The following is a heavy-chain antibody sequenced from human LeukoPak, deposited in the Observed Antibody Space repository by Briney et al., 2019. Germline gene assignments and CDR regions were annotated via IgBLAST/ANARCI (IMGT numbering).Heavy chain of an antibody. D-gene: IGHD3-3*01. CDR1: GGSFSGYY. CDR3: ARAYTVLRFLEWLPSQYYFDY. CDR2: INHSGST. J-gene: IGHJ4*02. Sequence: TLSLTCAVYGGSFSGYYWSWIRQPPGKGLEWIGEINHSGSTNYNPSLTSRVTISVDTSKNQFSLKLSSVTAADTAVYYCARAYTVLRFLEWLPSQYYFDYWGQGTLVTVSS. V-gene: IGHV4-34*01.